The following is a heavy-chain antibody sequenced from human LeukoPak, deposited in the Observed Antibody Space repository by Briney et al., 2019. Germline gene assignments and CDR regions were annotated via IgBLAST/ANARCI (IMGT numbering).Heavy chain of an antibody. CDR2: IFYSGNT. CDR1: GGSINSSSYY. Sequence: SESLSLTCTVAGGSINSSSYYWGWIRQPPGKGLEWIGSIFYSGNTYDNPSLKSRVTISVDTSKNQFSLKLNSVPAADTAVYYCARHRSKWLQPSFDYWGQGTLVTVSS. J-gene: IGHJ4*02. V-gene: IGHV4-39*01. CDR3: ARHRSKWLQPSFDY. D-gene: IGHD5-24*01.